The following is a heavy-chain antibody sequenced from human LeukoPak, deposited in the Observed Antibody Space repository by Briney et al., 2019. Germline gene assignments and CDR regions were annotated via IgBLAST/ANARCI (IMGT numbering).Heavy chain of an antibody. CDR1: GGSFSGYY. V-gene: IGHV4-34*01. CDR3: ARGLGKVAVAGTLRWFDP. Sequence: SQTLFLTCAVYGGSFSGYYWSWIRQPPGKGLEWIGEVNHSGSTNYNPSLKSRVTISVDTSKNQFSLKLSSVTAADTAVYYCARGLGKVAVAGTLRWFDPWGQGTLVTVSS. J-gene: IGHJ5*02. D-gene: IGHD6-19*01. CDR2: VNHSGST.